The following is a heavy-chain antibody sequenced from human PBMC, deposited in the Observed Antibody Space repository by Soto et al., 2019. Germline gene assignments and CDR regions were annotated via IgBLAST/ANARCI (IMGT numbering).Heavy chain of an antibody. V-gene: IGHV1-2*02. CDR3: ARDQTGYSRGWSSVAMDV. J-gene: IGHJ6*02. Sequence: QVQLVQSGAEMKKPGASVKVSCTASGYTFTGYYIHWVRQAPGQGLEWMGWISPNSGGTKFAQKFQGRVTMTRDTSISTVYMEYSRLRSDDTAIYYCARDQTGYSRGWSSVAMDVWGQGTTVTVS. CDR2: ISPNSGGT. CDR1: GYTFTGYY. D-gene: IGHD6-19*01.